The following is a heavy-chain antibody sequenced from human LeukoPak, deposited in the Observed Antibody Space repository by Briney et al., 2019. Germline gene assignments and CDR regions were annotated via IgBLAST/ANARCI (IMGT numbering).Heavy chain of an antibody. CDR3: ASSSYGYSNYFALDV. J-gene: IGHJ6*02. CDR1: ELSVSANH. Sequence: GGSLRLSCAASELSVSANHMNWVRQAPGKGLEWASVIYSGGTTYYADSVKGRFTISRDNSKNMLYLQMNSLRVEDTAVYYCASSSYGYSNYFALDVWGQGTPVTVSS. V-gene: IGHV3-66*01. D-gene: IGHD3-16*01. CDR2: IYSGGTT.